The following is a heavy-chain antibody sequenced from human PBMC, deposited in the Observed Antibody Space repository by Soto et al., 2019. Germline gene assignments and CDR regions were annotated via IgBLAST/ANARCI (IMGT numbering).Heavy chain of an antibody. V-gene: IGHV3-23*01. CDR2: ISGSGGGT. Sequence: EVQLLESGGGLVQPGGSLRLSCAASGFTFSSYAMTWVRQAPGKGLEWVSGISGSGGGTYYADSVKGQFTISRDNSKSTLYLQMSSLRAEDTAVYYCARVSLGATTITDFYYYGMDVWGQGTTVTVSS. D-gene: IGHD1-26*01. CDR3: ARVSLGATTITDFYYYGMDV. J-gene: IGHJ6*02. CDR1: GFTFSSYA.